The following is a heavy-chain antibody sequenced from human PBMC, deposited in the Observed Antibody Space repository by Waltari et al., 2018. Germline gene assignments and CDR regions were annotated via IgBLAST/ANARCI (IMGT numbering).Heavy chain of an antibody. CDR1: GGTFSSYA. Sequence: QVQLVQSGAEVKKPGSSVKVSCKASGGTFSSYALSWVRQAPVQGLEWMGGIIPIFGTANYAQKFQGRVTITADESTSTAYMELSSLRSEDTAVYYCARDQGYYDSSGTYGMDVWGQGTTVTVSS. J-gene: IGHJ6*02. CDR2: IIPIFGTA. V-gene: IGHV1-69*01. D-gene: IGHD3-22*01. CDR3: ARDQGYYDSSGTYGMDV.